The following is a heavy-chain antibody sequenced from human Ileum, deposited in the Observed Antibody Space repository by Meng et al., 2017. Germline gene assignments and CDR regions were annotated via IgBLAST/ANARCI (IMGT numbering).Heavy chain of an antibody. CDR3: VRLGGSSPVDY. CDR2: IDTDGIGT. CDR1: GFAFSSLW. Sequence: DVHRVESGGGLVQPGGSLRLSCAASGFAFSSLWMHWVRQAPGKGLVWVSRIDTDGIGTTYADSVKGRFTISRDNAKNTLYLQMNSLRDEDTAVYYCVRLGGSSPVDYWGQGILVTVSS. J-gene: IGHJ4*02. V-gene: IGHV3-74*01. D-gene: IGHD6-6*01.